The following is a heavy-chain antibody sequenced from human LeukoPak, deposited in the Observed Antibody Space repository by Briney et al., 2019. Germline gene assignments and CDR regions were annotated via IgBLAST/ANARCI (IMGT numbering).Heavy chain of an antibody. CDR1: GVSISSNY. CDR2: IYNSGST. J-gene: IGHJ4*02. Sequence: KPSETLSLTCTVSGVSISSNYRSWIRQTPGKGLEWIGYIYNSGSTNYNPSLKSRVTISVDTSKNQFSLKLSAVTAADTAVYYCARDSSGGSTFDYWGQGTLVTVSS. V-gene: IGHV4-59*01. CDR3: ARDSSGGSTFDY. D-gene: IGHD3-10*01.